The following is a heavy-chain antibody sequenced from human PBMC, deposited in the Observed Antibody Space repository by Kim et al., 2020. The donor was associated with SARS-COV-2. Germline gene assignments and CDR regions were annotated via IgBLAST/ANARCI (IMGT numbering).Heavy chain of an antibody. Sequence: GGSLRLSCAASGFTFSSYGMHWVRQAPGKGLEWVAVISYDGSNKYYADSVKGRFTISRDNSKNTLYLQMNSLRAEDTAVYYCARGGYYYDSSGPDYWGQG. CDR2: ISYDGSNK. CDR1: GFTFSSYG. CDR3: ARGGYYYDSSGPDY. D-gene: IGHD3-22*01. J-gene: IGHJ4*02. V-gene: IGHV3-33*05.